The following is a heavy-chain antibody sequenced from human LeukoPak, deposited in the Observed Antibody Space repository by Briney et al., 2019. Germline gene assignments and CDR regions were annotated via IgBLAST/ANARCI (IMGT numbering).Heavy chain of an antibody. CDR2: ISAYNGNT. J-gene: IGHJ4*02. Sequence: ASVKDSCKASGYTFTSYGISWVRQAPGQGLEWMGWISAYNGNTNYAQKLQGRVTMTTDTSTSTAYMELRSLRSDDTAVYYCARGRYYYDSSGLIDYWGQGTLVTVSS. CDR3: ARGRYYYDSSGLIDY. V-gene: IGHV1-18*01. CDR1: GYTFTSYG. D-gene: IGHD3-22*01.